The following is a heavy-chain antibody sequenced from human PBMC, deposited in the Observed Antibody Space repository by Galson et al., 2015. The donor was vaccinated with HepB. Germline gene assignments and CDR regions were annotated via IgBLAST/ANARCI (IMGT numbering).Heavy chain of an antibody. J-gene: IGHJ4*02. V-gene: IGHV3-33*01. CDR2: IWYDGTNK. Sequence: SLRLSCAASGFTFSNYGIHWVRQAPGKGLEWVALIWYDGTNKYYTDSVKGRFTISRDNSKNTLYLQMNRLRAEDTAVYYCARDVSRNYERPSDFWGQGTLVTVSS. D-gene: IGHD1-7*01. CDR3: ARDVSRNYERPSDF. CDR1: GFTFSNYG.